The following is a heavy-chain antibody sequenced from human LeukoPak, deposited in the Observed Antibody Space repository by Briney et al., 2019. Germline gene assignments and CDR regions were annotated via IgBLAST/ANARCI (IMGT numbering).Heavy chain of an antibody. CDR2: MNPNSGNT. V-gene: IGHV1-8*03. CDR3: ARDEPPQFAFDI. CDR1: GYTFTSYD. Sequence: ASVKVSCKASGYTFTSYDINWVRQATGQGLEWMGWMNPNSGNTGYAQKFQGRVTITRNTSISTAYMELSSLRSEDTAVYYCARDEPPQFAFDIWGQGPMVTVSS. J-gene: IGHJ3*02. D-gene: IGHD5-24*01.